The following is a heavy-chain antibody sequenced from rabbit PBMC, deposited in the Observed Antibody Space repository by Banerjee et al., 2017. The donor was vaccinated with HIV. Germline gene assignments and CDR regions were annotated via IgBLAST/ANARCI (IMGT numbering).Heavy chain of an antibody. J-gene: IGHJ4*01. CDR2: IDPVFGST. Sequence: QLKESGGGLVQPGGSLKLSCKASGFDFSSYYMSWVRQAPGKGLEWIGYIDPVFGSTYYASWVNGRFTISSHNAQNTLYLQLNSLTAADTATYFCARDIVAGVDFNLWGPGTLVTVS. CDR1: GFDFSSYY. D-gene: IGHD4-1*01. CDR3: ARDIVAGVDFNL. V-gene: IGHV1S7*01.